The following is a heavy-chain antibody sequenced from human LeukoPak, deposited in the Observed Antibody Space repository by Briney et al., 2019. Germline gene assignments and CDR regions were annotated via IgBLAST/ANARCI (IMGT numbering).Heavy chain of an antibody. J-gene: IGHJ4*02. V-gene: IGHV3-23*01. Sequence: GGSLRLSCAASGFTFNALAMTWVRQAPGKGLEWVSTIGGTGVTTYYADSVKGRFTISRDNSKNTLYLQMNSLRAEDTAVYYCAKGEYYYDSSGYYDYWGQGTLVTVSS. D-gene: IGHD3-22*01. CDR3: AKGEYYYDSSGYYDY. CDR1: GFTFNALA. CDR2: IGGTGVTT.